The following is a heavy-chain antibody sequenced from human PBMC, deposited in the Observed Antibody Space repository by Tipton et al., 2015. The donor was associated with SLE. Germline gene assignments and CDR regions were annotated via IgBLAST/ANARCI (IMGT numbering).Heavy chain of an antibody. CDR3: ARLLEGVVATTDGFDI. V-gene: IGHV5-51*03. CDR1: GYSFASYW. Sequence: QLVQSGAEVKRPGESLKISCKGSGYSFASYWIGWVRQMPGKGLEWLGIIYPSDSDTRYSPSFQGQVTISADKSISTAYLQWTSLKASDTAMYYCARLLEGVVATTDGFDIWGQGTMVTVSS. D-gene: IGHD1-26*01. J-gene: IGHJ3*02. CDR2: IYPSDSDT.